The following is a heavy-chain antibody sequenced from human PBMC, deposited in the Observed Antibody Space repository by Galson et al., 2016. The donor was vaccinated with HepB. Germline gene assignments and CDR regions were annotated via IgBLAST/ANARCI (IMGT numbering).Heavy chain of an antibody. CDR3: ARRPMGATEASYFGYFYY. CDR1: GVTLNRNA. V-gene: IGHV1-69*13. J-gene: IGHJ4*02. D-gene: IGHD1-26*01. CDR2: IIPIFGTT. Sequence: SVKVSCKASGVTLNRNAFTWVRQAPGQGLEWMGGIIPIFGTTTYGHKFQGRVTITADESTSTVYMELSSLNSEDTAVYFCARRPMGATEASYFGYFYYWGQGTLVTVSS.